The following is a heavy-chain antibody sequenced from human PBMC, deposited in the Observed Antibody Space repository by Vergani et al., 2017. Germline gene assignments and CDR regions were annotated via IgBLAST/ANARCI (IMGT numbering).Heavy chain of an antibody. Sequence: EVQLLESGGGLVQPGGSLRLSCAASGFTFSSYAMSWVRQAPGKGLEWVSAISGSGGSTYYADSVKGRFTISRDYSKNTLYLQMNSLRAEDTAVYYCATSTLRSYYGMDVWGQGTTVTVSS. V-gene: IGHV3-23*01. CDR1: GFTFSSYA. CDR3: ATSTLRSYYGMDV. D-gene: IGHD3-3*01. J-gene: IGHJ6*02. CDR2: ISGSGGST.